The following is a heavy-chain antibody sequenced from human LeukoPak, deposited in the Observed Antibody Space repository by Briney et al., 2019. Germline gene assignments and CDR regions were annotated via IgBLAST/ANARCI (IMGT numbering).Heavy chain of an antibody. CDR1: GGSISGYY. D-gene: IGHD3-16*01. CDR3: ARGIIGPDY. Sequence: PSETLSLTCSVSGGSISGYYWSWMRQPPGKGLEWIGYIYYSGSTYYNPSLKSRVTISVDTSKNQFSLKLSSVTAADTAVYYCARGIIGPDYWGQGTLVTVSS. CDR2: IYYSGST. J-gene: IGHJ4*02. V-gene: IGHV4-30-4*01.